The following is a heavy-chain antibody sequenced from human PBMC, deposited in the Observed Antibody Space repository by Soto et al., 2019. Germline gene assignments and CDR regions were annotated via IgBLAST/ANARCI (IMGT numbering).Heavy chain of an antibody. D-gene: IGHD2-15*01. CDR1: GSTFSTYA. Sequence: GGSLRLSCAASGSTFSTYAMSWVRQAPGKGLEWVSVISGSGGTTYYADSVKGRFTIARDNSKNTLYLQMNSLRAEDTAVYYCAKGYCSGGSCRLIFDYWGQGTLVTVSS. CDR3: AKGYCSGGSCRLIFDY. V-gene: IGHV3-23*01. J-gene: IGHJ4*02. CDR2: ISGSGGTT.